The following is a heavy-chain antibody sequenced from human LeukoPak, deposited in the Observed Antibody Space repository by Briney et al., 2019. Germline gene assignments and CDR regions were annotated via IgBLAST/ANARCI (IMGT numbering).Heavy chain of an antibody. Sequence: GGSLRLSCATSGFTFSSYEMNWVRQAPGKGLEWISYISSSGSTIYHADSAKGRFTISRDNAKNSLYLQMNSLRGEDTADYYCARGLLWVDTAMITLGAFDFWGQGTMVTVSS. CDR1: GFTFSSYE. V-gene: IGHV3-48*03. CDR2: ISSSGSTI. D-gene: IGHD5-18*01. J-gene: IGHJ3*01. CDR3: ARGLLWVDTAMITLGAFDF.